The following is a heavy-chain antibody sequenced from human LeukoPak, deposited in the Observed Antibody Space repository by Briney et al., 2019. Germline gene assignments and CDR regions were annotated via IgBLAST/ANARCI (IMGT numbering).Heavy chain of an antibody. CDR1: GFSFRDFW. D-gene: IGHD5-12*01. CDR3: ARFGYSGRNLDY. CDR2: INQGGSVK. J-gene: IGHJ4*02. Sequence: PGGSLRLSCAASGFSFRDFWMTWVRQAPGKGLEWVANINQGGSVKYYVDSVKGRFTISRDDAKSSLYVQMNSLRDEDTAVYYCARFGYSGRNLDYWGQGTLVTVSS. V-gene: IGHV3-7*01.